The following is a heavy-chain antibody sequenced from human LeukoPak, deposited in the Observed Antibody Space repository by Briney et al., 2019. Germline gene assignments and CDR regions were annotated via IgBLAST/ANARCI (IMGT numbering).Heavy chain of an antibody. CDR1: GFTFSDYY. V-gene: IGHV3-11*04. CDR3: ARDLRLVGRGTWAFDI. D-gene: IGHD3-10*01. Sequence: GGSLRLSCAASGFTFSDYYMSWIRQAPGKGLEWVSYISSSGSTIYYADSVKGRFTISRDNAKNSLYLQMNSLRAEDTAVYCCARDLRLVGRGTWAFDIWGQGTMVTVSS. CDR2: ISSSGSTI. J-gene: IGHJ3*02.